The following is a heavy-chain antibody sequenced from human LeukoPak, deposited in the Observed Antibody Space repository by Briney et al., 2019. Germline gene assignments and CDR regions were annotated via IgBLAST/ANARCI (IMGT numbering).Heavy chain of an antibody. J-gene: IGHJ3*02. CDR3: ARAIVGATTRAFDI. V-gene: IGHV3-21*01. Sequence: GGSLRLSCAASGFTFSSYSMNWVRQAPGKGLEWVSSISSSSSYIYYADSAKGRFTISRDNAKNSLYLQMNSLRAEDTAVYYCARAIVGATTRAFDIWGQGTMVTVSS. CDR2: ISSSSSYI. D-gene: IGHD1-26*01. CDR1: GFTFSSYS.